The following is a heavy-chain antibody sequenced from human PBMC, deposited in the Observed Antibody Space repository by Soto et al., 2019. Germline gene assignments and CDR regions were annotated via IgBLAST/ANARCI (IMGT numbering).Heavy chain of an antibody. V-gene: IGHV3-30*18. CDR1: GFTFSSYG. Sequence: GGSLRPSCAASGFTFSSYGMHWVRQAPGKGLEWVAVISYDGSNKYYADSVKGRFTISRDNSKNMLYLQMNSLRAEDTAVYYCAKEERFGAITMIEVNGMDVWGQGTTVTVSS. CDR3: AKEERFGAITMIEVNGMDV. CDR2: ISYDGSNK. D-gene: IGHD3-22*01. J-gene: IGHJ6*02.